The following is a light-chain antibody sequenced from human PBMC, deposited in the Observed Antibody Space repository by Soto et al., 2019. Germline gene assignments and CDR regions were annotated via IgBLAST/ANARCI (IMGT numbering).Light chain of an antibody. CDR1: ESGSGK. CDR3: QQYNTWPRT. J-gene: IGKJ1*01. V-gene: IGKV3-15*01. Sequence: QAASALCVSPGGRTTRYCMASESGSGKLAWYQQEPGQDPRLLIHGASTRATGIPARFSGSGSGTEFTLIISSLQSDDCAVYYCQQYNTWPRTSGQGTKVDI. CDR2: GAS.